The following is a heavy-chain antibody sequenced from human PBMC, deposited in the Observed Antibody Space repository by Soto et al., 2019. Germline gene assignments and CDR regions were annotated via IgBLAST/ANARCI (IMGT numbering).Heavy chain of an antibody. J-gene: IGHJ4*02. CDR2: ISGSGGST. CDR1: GFTFSSYA. Sequence: GGSLRLSCAASGFTFSSYAMSWVRQAPGKGLEWVSAISGSGGSTYYADSVKGRFTISRDNSKNTLYLQMNSLRAEDTAVYYCAKETNWNDISPRFFDYWGQGTLVTVSS. V-gene: IGHV3-23*01. CDR3: AKETNWNDISPRFFDY. D-gene: IGHD1-20*01.